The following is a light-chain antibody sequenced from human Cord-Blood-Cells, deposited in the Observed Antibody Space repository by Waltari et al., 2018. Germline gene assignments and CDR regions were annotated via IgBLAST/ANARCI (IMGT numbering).Light chain of an antibody. CDR3: QQSYSTPYT. CDR2: AAS. CDR1: QSIRSY. Sequence: DIQMTQSPSSLSASVGDRVTITCRASQSIRSYLNWDQQKPGKAPKLLIYAASSLQSGVPSRFSGSGSGTDFTLTISSLQPEDFATYYCQQSYSTPYTFGQGTKLEIK. V-gene: IGKV1-39*01. J-gene: IGKJ2*01.